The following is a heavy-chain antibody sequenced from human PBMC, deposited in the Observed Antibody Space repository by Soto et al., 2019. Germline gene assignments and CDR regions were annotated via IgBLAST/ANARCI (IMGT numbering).Heavy chain of an antibody. J-gene: IGHJ6*02. Sequence: ASVKVSCKASGYTFTSYGISWVRQAPGQGLEWMGWISAYNGNTNYAQKLQGRVTMTTDTSTSTAYMELRSLRSDDTAVYYCARDKSSGWYVGYYYYYGMDVWGQGSTVTVSS. CDR2: ISAYNGNT. CDR3: ARDKSSGWYVGYYYYYGMDV. D-gene: IGHD6-19*01. V-gene: IGHV1-18*04. CDR1: GYTFTSYG.